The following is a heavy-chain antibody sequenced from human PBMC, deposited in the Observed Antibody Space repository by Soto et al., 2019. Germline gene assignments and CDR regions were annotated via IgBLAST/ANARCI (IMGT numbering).Heavy chain of an antibody. V-gene: IGHV3-48*02. Sequence: SLRLSCSASGFTFSTYSMNWVRQAPGKGLEWVSYISDSSLSRYYADSVKGRFTISRDNAKNSLYLQMNSLRDEDTALYYWARSRANYFYNGMDVWDQGSSVPVSS. J-gene: IGHJ6*02. CDR3: ARSRANYFYNGMDV. CDR1: GFTFSTYS. CDR2: ISDSSLSR.